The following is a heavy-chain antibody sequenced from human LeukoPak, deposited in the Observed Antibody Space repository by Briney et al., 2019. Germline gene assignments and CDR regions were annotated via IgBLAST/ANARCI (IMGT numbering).Heavy chain of an antibody. CDR2: INPSSGST. D-gene: IGHD1-20*01. J-gene: IGHJ4*02. CDR1: GYTFTNHF. CDR3: ARDGLHNWNDLYFDY. Sequence: ASVKVSCKASGYTFTNHFIHWVRQAPGEGLEWMGLINPSSGSTSYAHHYQGRVIMTRDTSTSSVYMELSSLRSEDTAVYYCARDGLHNWNDLYFDYWGQGTLVTVSS. V-gene: IGHV1-46*01.